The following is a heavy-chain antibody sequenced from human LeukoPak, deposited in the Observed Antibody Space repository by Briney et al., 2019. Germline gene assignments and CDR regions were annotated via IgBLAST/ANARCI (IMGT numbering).Heavy chain of an antibody. Sequence: GGSLRLSCAASGFTFSSYSMNWVRQAPGKGLEWVSSISSSSSYIYYADSVKGRFTISRDNAKNSLYLLMNSLRAEDTAVYYCAREERDYGDFDYWGQGTLVTVSS. D-gene: IGHD4-17*01. J-gene: IGHJ4*02. V-gene: IGHV3-21*01. CDR1: GFTFSSYS. CDR2: ISSSSSYI. CDR3: AREERDYGDFDY.